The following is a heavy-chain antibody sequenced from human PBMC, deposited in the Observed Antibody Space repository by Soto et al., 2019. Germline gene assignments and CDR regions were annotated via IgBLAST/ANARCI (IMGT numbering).Heavy chain of an antibody. CDR3: ERVAGYSYDH. Sequence: QLQLQESGPGLVKPSETLSLTCTVSGDSISSSSYYWGWIRQPPGKGLEWIGNVFYSGTTYYNPYRTGRVTISVDTSKNQFSLRVSSVTAADTDMYYGERVAGYSYDHWGQGSLVTVSS. CDR1: GDSISSSSYY. J-gene: IGHJ4*02. V-gene: IGHV4-39*01. CDR2: VFYSGTT. D-gene: IGHD5-18*01.